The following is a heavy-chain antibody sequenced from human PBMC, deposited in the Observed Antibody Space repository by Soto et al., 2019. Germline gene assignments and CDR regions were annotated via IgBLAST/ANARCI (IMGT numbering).Heavy chain of an antibody. CDR3: ARDEEICGGGSCHGAFDI. J-gene: IGHJ3*02. D-gene: IGHD2-15*01. CDR1: GFTVYSYG. Sequence: PGGSLRRSCAASGFTVYSYGMHWVRQAPGKGLEWVAVIWYDGSNKYYADSVKGRFTISRDNSKNTLYLQMNSLRAEDTAVYYCARDEEICGGGSCHGAFDIWGQGTMVTVSS. CDR2: IWYDGSNK. V-gene: IGHV3-33*01.